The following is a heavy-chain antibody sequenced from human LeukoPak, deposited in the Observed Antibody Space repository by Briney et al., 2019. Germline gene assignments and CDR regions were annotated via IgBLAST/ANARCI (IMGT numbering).Heavy chain of an antibody. V-gene: IGHV1-18*01. Sequence: ASVKVSCKASGYTFTNYAISWVRQAPGQGLEWMGWISVYSDDTKSAQNLQGRITMTKDTSTSTAYMELRSLRSDDTAVYYCAREAESSGSFSRPDYWGQGTLVTVS. J-gene: IGHJ4*02. CDR3: AREAESSGSFSRPDY. CDR2: ISVYSDDT. D-gene: IGHD3-22*01. CDR1: GYTFTNYA.